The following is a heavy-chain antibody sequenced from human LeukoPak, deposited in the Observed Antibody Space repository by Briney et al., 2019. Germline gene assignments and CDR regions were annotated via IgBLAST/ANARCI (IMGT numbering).Heavy chain of an antibody. D-gene: IGHD3-10*01. V-gene: IGHV4-4*02. CDR1: GDSISSSNW. CDR2: IYHSGST. CDR3: AREHNYGSGSYYIDY. J-gene: IGHJ4*02. Sequence: SETLSLTCAVSGDSISSSNWWSWVRQPPGKGLEWIGEIYHSGSTNYKPSLKSRVTISVDKSKKQVSLKLSSVTAADTAVYYCAREHNYGSGSYYIDYWGQGTLVTVSS.